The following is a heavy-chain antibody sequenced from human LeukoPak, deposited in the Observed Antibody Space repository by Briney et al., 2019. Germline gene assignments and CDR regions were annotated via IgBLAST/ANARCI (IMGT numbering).Heavy chain of an antibody. V-gene: IGHV3-30*18. J-gene: IGHJ4*02. D-gene: IGHD6-19*01. Sequence: GGSLRLSCAASGFTFSSYGMHRVRQAPGQGLEWVAVISYDGSNKSYTDSVKGRFTISRDNSKNTLYLQIDSLRAEGTAVYYCAKDLLPSYSSGWLPDDYGGQGTLVTVP. CDR1: GFTFSSYG. CDR2: ISYDGSNK. CDR3: AKDLLPSYSSGWLPDDY.